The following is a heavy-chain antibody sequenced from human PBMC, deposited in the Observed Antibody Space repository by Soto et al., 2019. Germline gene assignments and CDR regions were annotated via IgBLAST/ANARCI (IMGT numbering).Heavy chain of an antibody. Sequence: SETLSLTCAVYGGSFSGYYWSWIRQPPGKGLEWIGEINHSGSTNYNPSLKSRVTISVDTSKNQFSLKLSSVTAADTAVYYCARAGGRYCSSTSCYVIDYWGQGTLVTVSS. CDR1: GGSFSGYY. CDR3: ARAGGRYCSSTSCYVIDY. CDR2: INHSGST. J-gene: IGHJ4*02. V-gene: IGHV4-34*01. D-gene: IGHD2-2*01.